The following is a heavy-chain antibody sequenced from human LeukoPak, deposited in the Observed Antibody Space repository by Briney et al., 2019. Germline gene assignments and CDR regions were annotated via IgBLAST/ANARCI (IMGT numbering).Heavy chain of an antibody. D-gene: IGHD3-10*01. V-gene: IGHV3-48*01. J-gene: IGHJ6*03. CDR1: GFTFSSYT. Sequence: GGSLRLSCAASGFTFSSYTMNWVRQAPGKGLEWVSYISGSSSTIYYADSVKGRFTISRDNAKNSLYLQMNSLRAEDTAVYYCAREGYYGSGLYYYYYMDVWGKGTTATVSS. CDR3: AREGYYGSGLYYYYYMDV. CDR2: ISGSSSTI.